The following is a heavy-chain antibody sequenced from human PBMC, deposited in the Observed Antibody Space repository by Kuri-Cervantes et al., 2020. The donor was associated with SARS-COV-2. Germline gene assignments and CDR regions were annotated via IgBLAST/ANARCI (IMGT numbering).Heavy chain of an antibody. J-gene: IGHJ4*02. D-gene: IGHD3-22*01. Sequence: ASVTVSCKTSGYNSNVYGVTWVRQAPGQGLEWMGWVSAYGGTPTYAQKFQGRVTFSTDTFTTTSYMELRSLRSDGTAVYYCARGVPYYFDGTVSLRYYLDYWGQGTLVTVSS. V-gene: IGHV1-18*01. CDR1: GYNSNVYG. CDR3: ARGVPYYFDGTVSLRYYLDY. CDR2: VSAYGGTP.